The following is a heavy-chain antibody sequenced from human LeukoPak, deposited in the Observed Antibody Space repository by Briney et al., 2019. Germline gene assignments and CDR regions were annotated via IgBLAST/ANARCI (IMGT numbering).Heavy chain of an antibody. D-gene: IGHD6-19*01. CDR1: GHSIINSFY. V-gene: IGHV4-38-2*02. J-gene: IGHJ1*01. CDR3: ARAVDSSAFSSFQH. CDR2: IYHTGAT. Sequence: SETLSLTCTVSGHSIINSFYWGWIRQPPGKGLEWIGSIYHTGATYYNPSLKSRVTISLDTSKNQFSLKLNSVTAADTAVYYCARAVDSSAFSSFQHWGQGTLVTVSS.